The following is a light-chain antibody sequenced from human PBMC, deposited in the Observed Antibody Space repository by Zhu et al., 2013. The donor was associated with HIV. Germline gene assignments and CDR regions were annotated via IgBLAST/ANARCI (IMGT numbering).Light chain of an antibody. V-gene: IGKV1-5*01. Sequence: DLQMTQSPSTLSASVGDRVTITCRASQSISSWLAWYQQKPGKAPKLLIYDASSLESGVPSRFSGSGSGTEFTLTISSLQPDDFATYYCQQYNSYSGTFGQGTKVEIK. CDR3: QQYNSYSGT. CDR1: QSISSW. CDR2: DAS. J-gene: IGKJ1*01.